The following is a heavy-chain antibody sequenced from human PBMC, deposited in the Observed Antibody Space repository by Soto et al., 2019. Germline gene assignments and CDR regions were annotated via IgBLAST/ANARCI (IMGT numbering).Heavy chain of an antibody. J-gene: IGHJ6*02. CDR2: IDPSDSYT. V-gene: IGHV5-10-1*01. Sequence: GECLTTSCKDSGHSFTNFWISWVRQMPGKGLEWMGRIDPSDSYTNYSPSFQGHVTISSDKSGNTAYLQWASLRASDTAVYYCARNGTTTQGRAGNGMDAWGQGTTVTVSS. CDR1: GHSFTNFW. D-gene: IGHD1-26*01. CDR3: ARNGTTTQGRAGNGMDA.